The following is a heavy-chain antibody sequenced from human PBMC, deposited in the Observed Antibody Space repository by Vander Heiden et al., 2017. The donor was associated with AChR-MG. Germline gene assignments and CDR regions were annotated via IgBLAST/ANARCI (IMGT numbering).Heavy chain of an antibody. Sequence: EVQLLESGGGLVQPGGSLRLSCAASGFTFSSYAMTWGRQAPGKGLEWVSGISGRNDDTYYADSVKGRFTISRDNSKSTLSLQMNSLRAEDTAVYFCARYCVTSSCAGSQIYYGMDVWGQGTTVTVSS. CDR3: ARYCVTSSCAGSQIYYGMDV. CDR1: GFTFSSYA. V-gene: IGHV3-23*01. CDR2: ISGRNDDT. J-gene: IGHJ6*02. D-gene: IGHD2-2*01.